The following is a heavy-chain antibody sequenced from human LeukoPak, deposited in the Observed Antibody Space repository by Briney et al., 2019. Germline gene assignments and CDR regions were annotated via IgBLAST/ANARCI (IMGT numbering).Heavy chain of an antibody. CDR2: IYNSGST. CDR3: ARVNGWGRSTPKSDY. V-gene: IGHV4-59*13. Sequence: SETLSLTCTVSGGSISSYYWSWIRQSPGKGLEWIGYIYNSGSTNYNPSLKSRVTISVDTSKNQFSLKLSSVTAADTAVYYCARVNGWGRSTPKSDYWGQGTLATVSS. CDR1: GGSISSYY. J-gene: IGHJ4*02. D-gene: IGHD3-10*01.